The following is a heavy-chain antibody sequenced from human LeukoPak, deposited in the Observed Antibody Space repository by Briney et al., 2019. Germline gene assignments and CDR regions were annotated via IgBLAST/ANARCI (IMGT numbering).Heavy chain of an antibody. CDR3: ARENFYYSFDY. Sequence: ASVKVSCKASGYTFTGYYIHWVRQAPGQGLEWMGRINPNSGGTNYAQKFHGRVTLTRDTSISTAYMEKSRLRSDDTAVYYCARENFYYSFDYWGQGTLVTVSS. V-gene: IGHV1-2*06. D-gene: IGHD4-11*01. CDR1: GYTFTGYY. CDR2: INPNSGGT. J-gene: IGHJ4*02.